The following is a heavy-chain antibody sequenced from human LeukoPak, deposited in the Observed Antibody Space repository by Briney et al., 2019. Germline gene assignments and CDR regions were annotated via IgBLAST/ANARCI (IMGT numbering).Heavy chain of an antibody. Sequence: SETLSLTCTVSGGSISSYYWSWIRQPPGKGLEWIGYIYYSGSTNYNPSLKSRVTISVDTSKNQFSLKLSSVTAADTAVYYCARIPNYYDSSGSQWGQGTLVTVSS. CDR1: GGSISSYY. D-gene: IGHD3-22*01. CDR3: ARIPNYYDSSGSQ. V-gene: IGHV4-59*08. J-gene: IGHJ4*02. CDR2: IYYSGST.